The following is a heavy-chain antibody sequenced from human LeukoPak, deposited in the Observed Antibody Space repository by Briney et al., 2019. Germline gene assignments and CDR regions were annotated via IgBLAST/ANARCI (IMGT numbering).Heavy chain of an antibody. V-gene: IGHV4-39*07. J-gene: IGHJ4*02. D-gene: IGHD2-8*01. CDR1: GGSISSNSYY. CDR2: IYYSGST. CDR3: ARVYAGYCTNGVCPRSFDY. Sequence: PSETLSLTCAVSGGSISSNSYYWGWIRQPPGKGLEWIGSIYYSGSTYYNPSLKSRVTISVDTSKNQFSLKLSSVTAADTAVYYCARVYAGYCTNGVCPRSFDYWGQGTLVTVSS.